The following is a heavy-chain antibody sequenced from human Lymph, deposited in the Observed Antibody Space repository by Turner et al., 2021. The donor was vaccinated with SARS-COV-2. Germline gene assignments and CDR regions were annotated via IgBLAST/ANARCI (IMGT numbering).Heavy chain of an antibody. Sequence: QVQLVESGGGVVQPGRSVRLPCAASGFTFSSYGMHWVRQAPGKGLEWVAVRSYDGSNKDYADSVKGRFTISRDKSKNTLYLKMNSLRAEDTAVYYCAKGGFYDILTGYSNFDYWGQGTLVTVSS. CDR1: GFTFSSYG. CDR2: RSYDGSNK. D-gene: IGHD3-9*01. V-gene: IGHV3-30*18. J-gene: IGHJ4*02. CDR3: AKGGFYDILTGYSNFDY.